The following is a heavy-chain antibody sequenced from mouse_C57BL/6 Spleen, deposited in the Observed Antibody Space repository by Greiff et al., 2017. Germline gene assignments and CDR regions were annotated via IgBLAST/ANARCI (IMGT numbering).Heavy chain of an antibody. V-gene: IGHV2-2*01. J-gene: IGHJ2*01. CDR1: GFSLTSYG. Sequence: QVQLKESGPGLVQPSQSLSITCPVSGFSLTSYGVHWVRQSPGKGLEWLGVIWSGGSTDYNAAFISRLSISKDNSKSQVFFKMNSLQADDTAIYYCARGGSSYDYFDYWGQGTTLTVSS. CDR3: ARGGSSYDYFDY. CDR2: IWSGGST. D-gene: IGHD1-1*01.